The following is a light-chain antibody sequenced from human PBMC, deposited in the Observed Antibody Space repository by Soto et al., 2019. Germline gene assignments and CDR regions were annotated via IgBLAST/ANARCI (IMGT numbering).Light chain of an antibody. CDR2: DSS. CDR1: QSISSH. CDR3: QQTYSPPPT. Sequence: DIQMTQSPTFLSASVGDRVTIICRASQSISSHLKWYQQKPGKAPSLLIYDSSTLQSGVPSRFSGSGSVTEFTLTISSLQPEDFAIYYCQQTYSPPPTFGGGTKVEVK. J-gene: IGKJ4*01. V-gene: IGKV1-39*01.